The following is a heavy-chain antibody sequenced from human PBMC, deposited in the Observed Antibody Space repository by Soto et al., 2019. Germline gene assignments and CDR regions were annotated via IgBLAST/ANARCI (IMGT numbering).Heavy chain of an antibody. D-gene: IGHD5-12*01. CDR2: IIPIFGTA. J-gene: IGHJ6*02. CDR1: GGTFSSYA. CDR3: GGGEEMATPSPPLYYSSGRDV. Sequence: QVQLVQSGAEVKKPGSSVKVSCKASGGTFSSYAISWVRQAPGQGLEWMGGIIPIFGTANYAQKFQGRVTLPAEKSPSTAYVELSSRRSEDPAVFYWGGGEEMATPSPPLYYSSGRDVGAQGPTSTVSS. V-gene: IGHV1-69*14.